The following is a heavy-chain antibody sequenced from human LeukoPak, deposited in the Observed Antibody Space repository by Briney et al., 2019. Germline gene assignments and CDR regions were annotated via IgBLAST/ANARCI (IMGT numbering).Heavy chain of an antibody. CDR1: GGSISSSSYY. CDR2: IYYSGST. Sequence: PSETLSLTCTVSGGSISSSSYYWGWIRQPPGKGLEWIGSIYYSGSTYYNPSLKSRVTISVDTSKNQLSLKLSSVTAADTAVYYCARPGRRDYYFDYWGQGTLVTVSS. D-gene: IGHD2-21*02. V-gene: IGHV4-39*01. CDR3: ARPGRRDYYFDY. J-gene: IGHJ4*02.